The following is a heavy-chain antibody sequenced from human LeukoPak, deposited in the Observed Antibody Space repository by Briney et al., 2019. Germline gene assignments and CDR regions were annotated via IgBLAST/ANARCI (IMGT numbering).Heavy chain of an antibody. J-gene: IGHJ3*02. CDR1: GGSFSGYY. Sequence: SETLSLTCAVYGGSFSGYYWSWIRQPPGKGLEWIGEINHSGSTNYNPSLKSRVTISVDTSKNQFSLKLSSVTAADTAVYYCATAELELLEAFDIWGQGTMVTVSS. D-gene: IGHD1-7*01. CDR2: INHSGST. CDR3: ATAELELLEAFDI. V-gene: IGHV4-34*01.